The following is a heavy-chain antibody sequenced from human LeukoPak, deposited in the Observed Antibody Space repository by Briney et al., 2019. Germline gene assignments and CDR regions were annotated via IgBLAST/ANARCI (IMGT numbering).Heavy chain of an antibody. J-gene: IGHJ4*02. CDR3: ANDYRSGSFHDF. V-gene: IGHV3-23*01. CDR2: ISRRDDYT. D-gene: IGHD3-10*01. Sequence: GGSLRLSCAASGFAFNSYAMSWVRQPPGKGLEWVSVISRRDDYTYYVDSVKGRFTISSDNSKNTLYLQMNTLRAEDTAVYYCANDYRSGSFHDFWGQGTLVTVSS. CDR1: GFAFNSYA.